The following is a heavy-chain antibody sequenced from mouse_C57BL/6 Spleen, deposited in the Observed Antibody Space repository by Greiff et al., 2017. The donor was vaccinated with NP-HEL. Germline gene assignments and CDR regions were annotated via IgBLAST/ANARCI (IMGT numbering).Heavy chain of an antibody. CDR3: ARCGGFYLDY. J-gene: IGHJ2*01. V-gene: IGHV1-82*01. Sequence: QVQLQQSGPELVKPGASVKISCTASGYAFSSSWMNWVKQRPGKGLEWIGRIYPGDGATNYNGKFKGKATLTADKSSSTAYMQLSSLTSEDSAVYFGARCGGFYLDYWGQGTTLTVSS. CDR1: GYAFSSSW. CDR2: IYPGDGAT.